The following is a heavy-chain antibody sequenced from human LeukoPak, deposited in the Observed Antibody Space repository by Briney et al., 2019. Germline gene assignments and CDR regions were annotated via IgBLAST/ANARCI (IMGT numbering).Heavy chain of an antibody. V-gene: IGHV4-39*07. Sequence: SETLSLTCTVSGGSISSSTYYWGWIRQPPGKGLEWIGSIFYSGSTYYNPSLKSRVSISVDTSKNQFSLKLTSVTAADTAVYYCARAPEYGLYYFDYWGQGTLVTVSS. CDR1: GGSISSSTYY. CDR2: IFYSGST. J-gene: IGHJ4*02. CDR3: ARAPEYGLYYFDY. D-gene: IGHD1-14*01.